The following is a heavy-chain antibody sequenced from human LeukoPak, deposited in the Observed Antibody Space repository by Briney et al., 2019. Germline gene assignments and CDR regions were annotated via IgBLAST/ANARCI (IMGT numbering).Heavy chain of an antibody. CDR3: ARAPPYTPLDYFDY. CDR2: INHSGST. V-gene: IGHV4-34*01. J-gene: IGHJ4*02. CDR1: GGSFSGYY. D-gene: IGHD2-15*01. Sequence: SETLSLTCAVYGGSFSGYYWSWIRQPPGKGLEWIGEINHSGSTNYNPSLKSRVTISVDTSKNQFSLKLSSVTAADTAVYYCARAPPYTPLDYFDYWGQGTLVTVSS.